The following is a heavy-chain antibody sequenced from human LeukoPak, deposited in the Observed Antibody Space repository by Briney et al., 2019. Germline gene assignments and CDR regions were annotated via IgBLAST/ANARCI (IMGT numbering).Heavy chain of an antibody. J-gene: IGHJ6*02. Sequence: GGSLRLSCAASGFTVSSNYMSWVRQAPGKGLEWVSVIYSGGSTYYADSVKGRFTISRDNSKNTLYLQMNSLRAEDTAAYYCARDLGMLLEDSDYGMDVWGQGSTVTVSS. D-gene: IGHD3-10*01. CDR1: GFTVSSNY. CDR3: ARDLGMLLEDSDYGMDV. V-gene: IGHV3-66*01. CDR2: IYSGGST.